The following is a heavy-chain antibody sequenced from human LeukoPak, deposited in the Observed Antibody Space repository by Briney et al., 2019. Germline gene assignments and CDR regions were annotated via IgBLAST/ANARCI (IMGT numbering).Heavy chain of an antibody. J-gene: IGHJ4*02. D-gene: IGHD2-2*02. CDR3: ARVIVVVPAAIPYYFDY. V-gene: IGHV3-7*01. CDR2: QDGSEK. Sequence: QDGSEKYYVDSVKGRFTISRDNAKNSLYLQMNSLRAEDTAVYYCARVIVVVPAAIPYYFDYWGQGTLVTVSS.